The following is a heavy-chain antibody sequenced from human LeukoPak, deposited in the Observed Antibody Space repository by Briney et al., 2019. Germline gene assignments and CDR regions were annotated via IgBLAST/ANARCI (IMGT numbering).Heavy chain of an antibody. D-gene: IGHD5-24*01. CDR3: ARSAEGRGQLDGYNEGGAFDI. CDR1: GYTFTGYY. Sequence: EASVKVSCKASGYTFTGYYMHWVRQAPGQGLEWMGWINPNSGGTNYAQKFQGRVTMTRDTSISTAYMELSRLRSDDTAVYYCARSAEGRGQLDGYNEGGAFDIWGQGTMVTVSS. CDR2: INPNSGGT. V-gene: IGHV1-2*02. J-gene: IGHJ3*02.